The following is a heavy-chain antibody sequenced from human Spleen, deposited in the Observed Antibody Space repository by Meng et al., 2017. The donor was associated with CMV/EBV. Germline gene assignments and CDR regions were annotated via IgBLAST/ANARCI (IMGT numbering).Heavy chain of an antibody. Sequence: LRLSCTVSGGSTNSGGYSWTWIRQHPEKGLEWIGYIYYSGSTFYNPSLKSRVTISLDTSKNQFSLKLGSLTAADTAVYYCARATLLVGATSTGFFDYWGQGTLVTVSS. CDR2: IYYSGST. CDR3: ARATLLVGATSTGFFDY. V-gene: IGHV4-31*03. D-gene: IGHD1-26*01. CDR1: GGSTNSGGYS. J-gene: IGHJ4*02.